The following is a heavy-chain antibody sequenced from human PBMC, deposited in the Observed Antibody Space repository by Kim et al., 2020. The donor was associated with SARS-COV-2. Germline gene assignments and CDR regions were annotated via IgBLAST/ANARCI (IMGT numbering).Heavy chain of an antibody. CDR1: GSSFTSYY. D-gene: IGHD3-9*01. CDR3: ATGGLTGWFDS. CDR2: INPSEGST. V-gene: IGHV1-46*01. J-gene: IGHJ5*01. Sequence: ASVKVSCKASGSSFTSYYIHWLRQAPGQGPGWMGMINPSEGSTNYAQKFQDRVTMTRDTSTSTFYMELRSLRSEDTAVYYCATGGLTGWFDSWGQGTLVPVSS.